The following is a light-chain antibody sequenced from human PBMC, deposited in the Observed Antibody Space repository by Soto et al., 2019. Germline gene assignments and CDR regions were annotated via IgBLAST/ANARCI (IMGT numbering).Light chain of an antibody. J-gene: IGKJ1*01. CDR2: GAS. CDR3: QQYGSSSWT. CDR1: QSVSSSY. Sequence: EIVLTQSPGTLSLSPGERATLSCRASQSVSSSYLAWYQQKPGQAPRLLIYGASSRATGLPDRFSGSGSGTDFTLTISRLEPEAFAVYYCQQYGSSSWTFGQGTKVEIK. V-gene: IGKV3-20*01.